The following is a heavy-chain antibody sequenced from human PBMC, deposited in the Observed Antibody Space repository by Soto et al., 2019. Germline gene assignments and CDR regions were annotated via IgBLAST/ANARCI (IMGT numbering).Heavy chain of an antibody. D-gene: IGHD3-9*01. CDR3: ARLGFEYDISTGYYNVLHHYGVDV. Sequence: GESLKISCKGSGYSFTSYWIGWVRQMPGKGLEWMGIIYPGDSDTRYSPSFQGQVTISADKSISTAYLQWSTLKASDTAMYYCARLGFEYDISTGYYNVLHHYGVDVWGQGTTVPVAS. CDR1: GYSFTSYW. J-gene: IGHJ6*02. V-gene: IGHV5-51*01. CDR2: IYPGDSDT.